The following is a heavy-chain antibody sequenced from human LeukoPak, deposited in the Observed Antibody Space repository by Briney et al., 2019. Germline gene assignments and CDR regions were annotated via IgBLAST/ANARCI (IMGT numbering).Heavy chain of an antibody. V-gene: IGHV4-59*01. J-gene: IGHJ5*02. Sequence: PSETLSLTCTVSGGSISSYYWSWIRQPPGKGLEWIGYIYYSGSTNYNPSLKSRVTISVDTSKNQFSLKLSSVTAADAAVYYCARAGSGSYYNINWFDPWGQGTLVTVSS. CDR2: IYYSGST. CDR3: ARAGSGSYYNINWFDP. CDR1: GGSISSYY. D-gene: IGHD3-10*01.